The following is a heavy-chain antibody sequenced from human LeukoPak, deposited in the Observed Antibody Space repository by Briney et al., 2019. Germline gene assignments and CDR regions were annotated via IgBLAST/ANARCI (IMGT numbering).Heavy chain of an antibody. V-gene: IGHV3-48*03. CDR1: GFTFSNYE. J-gene: IGHJ4*02. CDR2: ISGSGSTI. CDR3: ARVRSGYSHENYFDY. Sequence: PGGSLRLSCAASGFTFSNYEMNWVRQAPGKGLEWVSYISGSGSTIYCADAVKGRFTISRDNDKDSLYLQMNSLRAEDTAVYYCARVRSGYSHENYFDYWGQGTLVTVSS. D-gene: IGHD5-18*01.